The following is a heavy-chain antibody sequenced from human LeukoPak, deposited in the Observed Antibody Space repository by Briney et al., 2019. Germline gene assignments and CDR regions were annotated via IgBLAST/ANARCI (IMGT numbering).Heavy chain of an antibody. CDR3: ARDSGTTGEVKFDP. V-gene: IGHV4-4*07. D-gene: IGHD3-10*01. J-gene: IGHJ5*02. CDR1: GGSISSYY. CDR2: IYTSGTI. Sequence: SETLSLTCTVSGGSISSYYWSWIRQPAGTALEWIGRIYTSGTITYNPSLKSRVTMSVDTYKNQFSLKLSSVTAADTAVYYCARDSGTTGEVKFDPWGQGTLVTVSS.